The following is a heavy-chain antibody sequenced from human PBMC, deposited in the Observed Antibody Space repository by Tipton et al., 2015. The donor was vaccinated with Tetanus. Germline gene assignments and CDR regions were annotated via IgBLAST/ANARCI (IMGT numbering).Heavy chain of an antibody. CDR1: GGSLSGFY. V-gene: IGHV4-34*01. CDR2: INQSGST. J-gene: IGHJ4*02. D-gene: IGHD3-10*01. Sequence: TLSLTCAVSGGSLSGFYWGWIRQPPGKGLEWIGEINQSGSTKDNPSLKSRVTISVGTSNNQLSLTLRSVTAADTAVYYCARSVAPWTLTSVRAVRGVSSGYKFWGQGTLVTVSS. CDR3: ARSVAPWTLTSVRAVRGVSSGYKF.